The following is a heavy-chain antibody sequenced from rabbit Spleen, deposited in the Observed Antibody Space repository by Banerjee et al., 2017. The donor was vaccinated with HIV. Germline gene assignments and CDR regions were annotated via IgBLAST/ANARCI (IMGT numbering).Heavy chain of an antibody. Sequence: QSLEESGGGLVQPEGSLTLTCKASGFDLSSYYYMCWVRQAPGKGLEWISCIAGSSSGFTYSATWAKGRFTCSKTSSTTVTLQMTSLTVADTATYFCARDDGSYDYIDGYFRLWGQGTLVTVS. CDR3: ARDDGSYDYIDGYFRL. J-gene: IGHJ4*01. V-gene: IGHV1S40*01. D-gene: IGHD6-1*01. CDR1: GFDLSSYYY. CDR2: IAGSSSGFT.